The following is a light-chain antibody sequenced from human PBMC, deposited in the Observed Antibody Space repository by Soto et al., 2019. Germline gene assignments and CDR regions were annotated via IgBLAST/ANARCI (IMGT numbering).Light chain of an antibody. J-gene: IGKJ4*01. CDR3: QQSDDIP. Sequence: DIQMTHSPSSLYASVGDRVTITCQSRHGISNSLTWLQQQPGKAPNLLIYGGSNLETAVPSRLRGSGSVTDFTFTSSSMQPEYIGEYYGQQSDDIPFGGGNKVEIK. CDR1: HGISNS. CDR2: GGS. V-gene: IGKV1-33*01.